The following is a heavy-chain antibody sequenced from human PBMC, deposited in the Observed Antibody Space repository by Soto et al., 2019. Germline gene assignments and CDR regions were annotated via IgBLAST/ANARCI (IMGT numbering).Heavy chain of an antibody. CDR2: IHHNGGT. CDR3: ARGYGEEWPTSDF. V-gene: IGHV4-34*01. CDR1: GGSFSRYH. J-gene: IGHJ4*02. D-gene: IGHD3-10*01. Sequence: QVQLQQWGAGLLKPSETLSLTCTVYGGSFSRYHWNWIRQAPGKGLEWIGEIHHNGGTNYSPSLEGRVTISVDTSKNEFSLKLRSVTAADTAVYYCARGYGEEWPTSDFWGQGTLVTVS.